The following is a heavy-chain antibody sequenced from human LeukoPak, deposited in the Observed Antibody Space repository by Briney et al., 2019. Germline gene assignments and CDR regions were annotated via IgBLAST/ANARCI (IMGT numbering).Heavy chain of an antibody. V-gene: IGHV5-51*01. CDR2: IYPGDSDT. CDR1: GYSFTSYW. D-gene: IGHD3-22*01. Sequence: GASLKISCKGSGYSFTSYWIGWVRQMPGKGLEWMGIIYPGDSDTRYSPSFQGQVTISADKSISTAYLQWSSLEASDTAMYYCARVNYYDSSGSYLTHWGQGTLVTVSS. J-gene: IGHJ4*02. CDR3: ARVNYYDSSGSYLTH.